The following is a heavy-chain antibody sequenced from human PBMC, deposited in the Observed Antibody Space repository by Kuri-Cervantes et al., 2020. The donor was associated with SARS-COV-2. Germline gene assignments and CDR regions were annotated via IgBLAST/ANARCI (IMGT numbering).Heavy chain of an antibody. D-gene: IGHD2-15*01. CDR3: ARDERYCSGGSCYSEAGNWFDP. CDR1: GFTFSSYS. Sequence: GESLKISCAASGFTFSSYSMNWVRQAPGKELEWVSSISSSSSYIYYADSVKGRFTISRDNAKNSLYLQMNSLRAEDTAVYYCARDERYCSGGSCYSEAGNWFDPWGQGTLVTVSS. J-gene: IGHJ5*02. CDR2: ISSSSSYI. V-gene: IGHV3-21*01.